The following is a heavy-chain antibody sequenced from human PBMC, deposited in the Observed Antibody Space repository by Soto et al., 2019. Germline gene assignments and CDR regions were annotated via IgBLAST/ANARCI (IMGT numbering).Heavy chain of an antibody. D-gene: IGHD2-21*02. CDR1: GFTFSSYS. Sequence: EVQLVESGGGLVQPGGSLRLSCAASGFTFSSYSMHWVRQAPGKGLEYVSAISSNGGTTSYANSVKGRFTISRDNYKKMLYLQMGSLRAEDMAVYYCGGYSGDWIWYWGQGTLVTVSS. V-gene: IGHV3-64*01. CDR2: ISSNGGTT. CDR3: GGYSGDWIWY. J-gene: IGHJ4*02.